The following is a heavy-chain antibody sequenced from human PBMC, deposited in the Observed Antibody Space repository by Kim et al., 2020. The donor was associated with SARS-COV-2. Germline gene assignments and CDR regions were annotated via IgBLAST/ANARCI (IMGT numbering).Heavy chain of an antibody. Sequence: TDYAGSVKGRFTVSRDSSKNTLYLQMNSLRAEDTALYYCAKGGAYSVNDYWGQGTLVTVSS. D-gene: IGHD5-18*01. CDR3: AKGGAYSVNDY. V-gene: IGHV3-23*01. CDR2: T. J-gene: IGHJ4*02.